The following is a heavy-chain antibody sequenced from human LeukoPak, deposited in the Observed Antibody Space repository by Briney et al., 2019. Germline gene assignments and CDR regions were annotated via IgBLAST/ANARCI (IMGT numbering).Heavy chain of an antibody. D-gene: IGHD2-2*01. Sequence: SETLSLTCTVYGGSISAYYWSWIRQPAGKGLEWIGRIYTSGSTNYNPSLKSRVTMSLDTSKNQFSLKLRSVTAADTALYYCARGIYCSGTTCYYYYYYMDVWGKGTTVTVSS. V-gene: IGHV4-4*07. CDR1: GGSISAYY. J-gene: IGHJ6*03. CDR3: ARGIYCSGTTCYYYYYYMDV. CDR2: IYTSGST.